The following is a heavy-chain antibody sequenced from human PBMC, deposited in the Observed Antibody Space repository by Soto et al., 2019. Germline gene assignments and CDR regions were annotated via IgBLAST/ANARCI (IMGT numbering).Heavy chain of an antibody. D-gene: IGHD5-12*01. V-gene: IGHV3-23*01. CDR3: IKGGWLDY. CDR1: EFTSSIFD. J-gene: IGHJ4*02. Sequence: EVHLLESGGGLVQPGGSLRLSCAASEFTSSIFDMSWVRQAPGKGLEWVSMISDSGDRTYYAGSVRGRFTMSRDNSKNTVYLQMDSLRAEDTAVYYCIKGGWLDYWGQGTLVTVSS. CDR2: ISDSGDRT.